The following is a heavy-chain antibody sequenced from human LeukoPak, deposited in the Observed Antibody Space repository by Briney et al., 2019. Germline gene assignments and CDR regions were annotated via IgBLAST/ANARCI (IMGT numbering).Heavy chain of an antibody. CDR1: GGSLSGYY. D-gene: IGHD5-18*01. CDR3: ARGSDTAMVTGFDY. V-gene: IGHV4-34*01. J-gene: IGHJ4*02. CDR2: INHSGST. Sequence: SETLSLTCAVYGGSLSGYYWSWIRQPPGKGLEWIGEINHSGSTNYNPSLKSRVTISVDTSKNQFSLKLSSVTAADTAVYYCARGSDTAMVTGFDYWGQGTLVTVSS.